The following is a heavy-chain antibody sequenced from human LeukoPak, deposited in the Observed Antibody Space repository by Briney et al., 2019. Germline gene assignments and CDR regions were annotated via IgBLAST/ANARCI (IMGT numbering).Heavy chain of an antibody. CDR1: GFTFSSYE. D-gene: IGHD2-2*01. CDR2: ISSSGTTI. J-gene: IGHJ6*03. V-gene: IGHV3-48*03. CDR3: ARXGPAGKGYYXYXXDV. Sequence: PGGSLRLSCAASGFTFSSYEMNWVRQAPGKGLEWVSYISSSGTTIYYADSVKGRFTISRDNAKNSLYLQMNSLRAEDTAVYYCARXGPAGKGYYXYXXDVXGKGTTV.